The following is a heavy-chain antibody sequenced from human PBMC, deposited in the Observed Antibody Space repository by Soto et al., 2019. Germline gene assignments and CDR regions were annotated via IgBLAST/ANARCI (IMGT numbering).Heavy chain of an antibody. CDR3: ARDESYPRYALDPLRRSYYYGMDV. V-gene: IGHV6-1*01. CDR1: GDSVSSNSAA. CDR2: TYYRSKWYN. Sequence: PSQTLSLTCAISGDSVSSNSAAWNWIRQSPSRGLEWLGRTYYRSKWYNDYAVSVKSRITINPDTSKNQFSLQLNSVTPEDTAVYYCARDESYPRYALDPLRRSYYYGMDVWGQGTTVTVSS. D-gene: IGHD1-1*01. J-gene: IGHJ6*02.